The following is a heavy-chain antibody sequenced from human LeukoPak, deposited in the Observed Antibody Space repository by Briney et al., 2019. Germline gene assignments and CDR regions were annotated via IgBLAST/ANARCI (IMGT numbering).Heavy chain of an antibody. CDR3: ARSGGDVVVPAAMRYYYYYMDV. D-gene: IGHD2-2*01. J-gene: IGHJ6*03. V-gene: IGHV3-21*01. CDR2: ISSSSSYI. Sequence: GGSLRLSCAASGFTFSSYSMNWVRQAPGKGLEWVSSISSSSSYIYYADSVKGRFTISRDNAKNSLYLQMNSLRAEDTAVYYCARSGGDVVVPAAMRYYYYYMDVWGKGTTVTVSS. CDR1: GFTFSSYS.